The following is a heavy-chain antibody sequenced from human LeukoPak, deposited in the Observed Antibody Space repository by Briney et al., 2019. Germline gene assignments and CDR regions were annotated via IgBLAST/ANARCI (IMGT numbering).Heavy chain of an antibody. J-gene: IGHJ5*02. CDR2: IYHSGST. CDR3: ARGFDIVVVPAYNWFDP. D-gene: IGHD2-2*01. CDR1: GYSISSGYY. Sequence: SETLSLTCAVSGYSISSGYYWGWIRQPPGKGVEWIGSIYHSGSTYYNPSLKSRVTISVDTSKNQFSLKLSSVTAADTAVYYCARGFDIVVVPAYNWFDPWGQGTLVTVSS. V-gene: IGHV4-38-2*01.